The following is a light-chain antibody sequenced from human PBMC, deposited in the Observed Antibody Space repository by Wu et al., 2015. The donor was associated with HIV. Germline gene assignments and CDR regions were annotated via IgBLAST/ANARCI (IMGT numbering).Light chain of an antibody. CDR3: QQSYSTPQT. J-gene: IGKJ1*01. V-gene: IGKV1-39*01. CDR2: AAS. Sequence: IQMTQSPSSLSASVGDRVTITCRASQSIGNYLNWYQQKPGTAPKLLIFAASSLQSGVPSRFSGSGSGTDFTLTTSSLQPGDFATYYCQQSYSTPQTFGLGTKVEIK. CDR1: QSIGNY.